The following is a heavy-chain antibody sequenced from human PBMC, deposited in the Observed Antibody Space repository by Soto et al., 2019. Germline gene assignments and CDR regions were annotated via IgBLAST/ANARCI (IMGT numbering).Heavy chain of an antibody. CDR2: ISAYNGNT. V-gene: IGHV1-18*01. D-gene: IGHD3-10*01. CDR1: GYTYTSYC. CDR3: AREVTMVRGAPDDYYYYYMDV. Sequence: GAPVKVSCKASGYTYTSYCISWVRQAPGQRLERIGWISAYNGNTNYAQKLQGRVTMTTDTSTSTAYMELRSLRSDDTAVYYCAREVTMVRGAPDDYYYYYMDVWGKGTTVTVSS. J-gene: IGHJ6*03.